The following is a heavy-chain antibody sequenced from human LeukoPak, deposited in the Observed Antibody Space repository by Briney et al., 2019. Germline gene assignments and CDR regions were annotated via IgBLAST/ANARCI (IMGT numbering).Heavy chain of an antibody. CDR3: AKDLRYYYGSGSYYYYGMDV. D-gene: IGHD3-10*01. Sequence: GGPLRLSCAASGFTFSSYAMSWVRQAPGKGLEWVSAISGSGGSTYYADSVKGRFTISRDNSKNTLYLQMNSLRAEDTAVYYCAKDLRYYYGSGSYYYYGMDVWGQGTTVTVSS. V-gene: IGHV3-23*01. CDR1: GFTFSSYA. J-gene: IGHJ6*02. CDR2: ISGSGGST.